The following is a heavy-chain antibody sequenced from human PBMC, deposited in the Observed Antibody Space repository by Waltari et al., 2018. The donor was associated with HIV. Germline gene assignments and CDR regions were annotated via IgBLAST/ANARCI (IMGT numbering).Heavy chain of an antibody. CDR1: GYTLTELS. J-gene: IGHJ6*02. V-gene: IGHV1-24*01. Sequence: QVQLIQSGAEVKKPGASVKVSCKVFGYTLTELSMHWVRQAPGKGLEWMGGFDPEDDETIYAQKFQGRVTMTEDTCTDSAYMELSSLTSEDTAVYYCATGGGTTSIQLYDLDVWGQGTTVTVSS. CDR3: ATGGGTTSIQLYDLDV. CDR2: FDPEDDET. D-gene: IGHD1-26*01.